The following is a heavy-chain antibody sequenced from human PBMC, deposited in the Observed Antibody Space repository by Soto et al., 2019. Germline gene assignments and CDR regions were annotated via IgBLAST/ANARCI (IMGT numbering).Heavy chain of an antibody. CDR1: GYTFTSYD. J-gene: IGHJ6*02. V-gene: IGHV1-8*01. D-gene: IGHD1-26*01. Sequence: ASVKVSCEASGYTFTSYDINWVRQATGQGLEWMGWMNPNSGNTGYAQKFQGRVTMTRNTSISTAYMELSSLRSEDTAVYYCARGAVGATTGYYYYYVMDVWGQGTTVTVSS. CDR3: ARGAVGATTGYYYYYVMDV. CDR2: MNPNSGNT.